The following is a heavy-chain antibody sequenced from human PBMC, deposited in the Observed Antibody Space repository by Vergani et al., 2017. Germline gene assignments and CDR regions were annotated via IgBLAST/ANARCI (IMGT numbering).Heavy chain of an antibody. Sequence: QVQLVQSGAEVKKPGASVTVSCKASGYTFTSYDINWVRQATGQGLEWMGWMNPNSGNTGYAQKFQGRVTMTRNTAISTAYMELSSLRSEDTAVYYCARAFSEAASRIFDYWGQGTLVTVSS. J-gene: IGHJ4*02. CDR3: ARAFSEAASRIFDY. CDR2: MNPNSGNT. V-gene: IGHV1-8*01. CDR1: GYTFTSYD. D-gene: IGHD2-15*01.